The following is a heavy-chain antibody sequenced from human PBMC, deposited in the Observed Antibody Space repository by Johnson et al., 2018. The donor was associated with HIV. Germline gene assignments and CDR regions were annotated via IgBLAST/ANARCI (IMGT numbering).Heavy chain of an antibody. CDR2: ISYDGSNK. J-gene: IGHJ3*02. CDR1: GFTFSNYG. CDR3: ATRDPTYRPGAFDI. Sequence: QVQLVESGGGSEQPGRSLRLSCAASGFTFSNYGMHWVRQAPGQGLEWVAVISYDGSNKYYADSVKGRFTISRDNAKNSLYLQMSSLRVEDTAAYYCATRDPTYRPGAFDIWGQGTMVTVYS. D-gene: IGHD1-14*01. V-gene: IGHV3-30*03.